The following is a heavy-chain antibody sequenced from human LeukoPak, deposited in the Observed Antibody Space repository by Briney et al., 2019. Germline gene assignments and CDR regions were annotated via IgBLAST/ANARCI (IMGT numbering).Heavy chain of an antibody. D-gene: IGHD2-2*01. CDR1: GFTFSSYW. V-gene: IGHV3-7*01. J-gene: IGHJ4*02. CDR2: IKQDGSEK. Sequence: GGSLRLSCAASGFTFSSYWMSWVRRAPGKGLEWVANIKQDGSEKYYVDSVKGRFTISRDNAKNSLYLQMNSLRAEDTAVYYCARLPAYCSSTSCYYDYWGQGTLVTVSS. CDR3: ARLPAYCSSTSCYYDY.